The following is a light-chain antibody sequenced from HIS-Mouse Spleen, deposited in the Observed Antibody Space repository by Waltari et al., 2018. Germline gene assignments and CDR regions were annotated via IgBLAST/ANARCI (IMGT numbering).Light chain of an antibody. CDR1: NMGSKS. CDR2: EES. Sequence: SYVLTQPPSVSVAPGKTARITCGGNNMGSKSVHWYQQKPGQAPVLGVYEESDRPSGIPERFSGSNSGNTATLTISRVEAGDEADYYCQVWDSSSDHVVFGGGTKLTVL. J-gene: IGLJ2*01. CDR3: QVWDSSSDHVV. V-gene: IGLV3-21*03.